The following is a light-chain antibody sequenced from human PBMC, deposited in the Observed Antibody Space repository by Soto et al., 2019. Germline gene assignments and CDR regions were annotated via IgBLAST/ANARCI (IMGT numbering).Light chain of an antibody. CDR3: QQSGDTPPWT. Sequence: DIQMTQSPSSLSASVGDRVIITCRASQSIRKYLNWYQHKPGKVPTLLIYAASSLQSGVPSRFSGSGSGTECTLTITSLQPEDFATYYCQQSGDTPPWTFGQGTKVEIK. V-gene: IGKV1-39*01. CDR2: AAS. CDR1: QSIRKY. J-gene: IGKJ1*01.